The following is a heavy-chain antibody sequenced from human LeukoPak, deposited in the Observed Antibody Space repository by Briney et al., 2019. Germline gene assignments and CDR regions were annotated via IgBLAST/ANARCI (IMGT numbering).Heavy chain of an antibody. D-gene: IGHD3-10*01. Sequence: SETLSLTCTVSGDSISSGDYYWSWIREPAGKGLEWIGRISSSGSTNYNPSLKSRVTISVDTSKNQFSLKLSSVTAADTAVYYCARLTLDDSGLNYWGQGTLVTVSS. CDR2: ISSSGST. CDR3: ARLTLDDSGLNY. J-gene: IGHJ4*02. CDR1: GDSISSGDYY. V-gene: IGHV4-61*02.